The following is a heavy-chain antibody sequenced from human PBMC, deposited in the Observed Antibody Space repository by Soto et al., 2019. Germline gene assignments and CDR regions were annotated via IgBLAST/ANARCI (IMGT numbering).Heavy chain of an antibody. V-gene: IGHV3-73*01. Sequence: EVQLVESGGGLVQPGGSLKLSCAVSGFTFSGSAMHWVRQASGKGLEWVGRIRSKSNSYATAYAASVKGRFTISRADSKSTAYLPMNRLKTEDTAVYYCTRGYGDYVRDYWGQGTLVTVSS. CDR1: GFTFSGSA. J-gene: IGHJ4*02. D-gene: IGHD4-17*01. CDR3: TRGYGDYVRDY. CDR2: IRSKSNSYAT.